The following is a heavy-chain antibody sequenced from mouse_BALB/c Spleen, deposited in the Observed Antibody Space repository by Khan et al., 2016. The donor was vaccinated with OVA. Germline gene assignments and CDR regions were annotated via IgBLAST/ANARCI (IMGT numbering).Heavy chain of an antibody. J-gene: IGHJ4*01. CDR1: GFSLTSYG. Sequence: QVQLQQSGPGLVAPSQSLSITCTVSGFSLTSYGVNWVRQPPGKGLEWLGVIWGDGSTNYHSALISRLSITKDNSKSQVFLKLNSLQTDDTATYYCAGVEASYYAMYYWGQGTSVTVSS. V-gene: IGHV2-3*01. CDR3: AGVEASYYAMYY. D-gene: IGHD6-1*01. CDR2: IWGDGST.